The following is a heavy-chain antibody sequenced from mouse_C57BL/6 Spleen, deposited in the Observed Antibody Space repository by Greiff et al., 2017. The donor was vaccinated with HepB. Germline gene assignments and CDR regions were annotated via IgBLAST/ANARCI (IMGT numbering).Heavy chain of an antibody. D-gene: IGHD1-1*01. V-gene: IGHV2-2*01. Sequence: QVQLKESGPGLVQPSQSLSITCTVSGFSLTSYGVHWVRQSPGKGLEWLGVIWSGGSTDYNAAFISRLSISKDNSKSQVFFKMNSLQADDTAKYYCARSTVVALYAMDYWGQGTSVTVSS. J-gene: IGHJ4*01. CDR1: GFSLTSYG. CDR3: ARSTVVALYAMDY. CDR2: IWSGGST.